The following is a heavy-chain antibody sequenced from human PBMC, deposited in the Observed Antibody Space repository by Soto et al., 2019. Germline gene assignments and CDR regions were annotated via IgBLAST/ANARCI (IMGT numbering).Heavy chain of an antibody. J-gene: IGHJ4*02. CDR1: GGSFSGYY. CDR2: INHSGST. Sequence: QVQLQQWGAGLLKPSETLSLTCAVYGGSFSGYYWSWIRQPPGKGLEWIGEINHSGSTNYNPSLKCRVTISVDTSKNQFSLKLSSVTAADTAVYYCARAYRGGYSGYDSAGLDYWGQGTLVTVSS. CDR3: ARAYRGGYSGYDSAGLDY. V-gene: IGHV4-34*01. D-gene: IGHD5-12*01.